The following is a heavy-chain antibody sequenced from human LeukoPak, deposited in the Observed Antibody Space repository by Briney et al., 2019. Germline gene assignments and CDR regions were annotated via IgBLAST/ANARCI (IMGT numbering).Heavy chain of an antibody. CDR1: TDSISSYY. J-gene: IGHJ5*02. CDR2: IYYRGTT. Sequence: SETLSLTCTVSTDSISSYYWSWIRQPPGKGLEWIGCIYYRGTTNFNPSLKSSVIISLDTSKNQFSLKLNSVTAEDTGVYYCARDFTCRGGSCYSRGFDPWGQGTLVTVSS. D-gene: IGHD2-15*01. V-gene: IGHV4-59*01. CDR3: ARDFTCRGGSCYSRGFDP.